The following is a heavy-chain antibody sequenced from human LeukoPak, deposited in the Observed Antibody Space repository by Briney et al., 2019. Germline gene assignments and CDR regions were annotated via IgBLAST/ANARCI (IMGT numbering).Heavy chain of an antibody. CDR3: AKDKSIAAANDAFDI. CDR1: GFTFSSYW. CDR2: INSDGSST. Sequence: GGSLRLSCAASGFTFSSYWMHWVRQAPGKGLVWGSRINSDGSSTSYADSVKGRFTISRDNAKNTLYLQMNSLRAEDTAVYYCAKDKSIAAANDAFDIWGQGTMVTVSS. V-gene: IGHV3-74*01. D-gene: IGHD6-13*01. J-gene: IGHJ3*02.